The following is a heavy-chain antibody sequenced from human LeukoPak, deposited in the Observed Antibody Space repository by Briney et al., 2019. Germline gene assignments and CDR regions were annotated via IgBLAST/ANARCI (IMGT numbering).Heavy chain of an antibody. Sequence: GGSLRLSCAASGFTFSSYDMHWVRQATVKGLEWVSAIGYGGDTHYSGSVKGRFTISRENAKNSLYLQMNSLGAGDTAVYYCARGNILTGYMYWGQGTLVTVSS. V-gene: IGHV3-13*04. CDR1: GFTFSSYD. D-gene: IGHD3-9*01. CDR2: IGYGGDT. J-gene: IGHJ4*02. CDR3: ARGNILTGYMY.